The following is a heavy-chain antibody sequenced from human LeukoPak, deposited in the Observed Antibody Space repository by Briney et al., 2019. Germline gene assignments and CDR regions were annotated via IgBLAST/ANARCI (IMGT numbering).Heavy chain of an antibody. Sequence: ASVKVSCKASGYTFTGYYMHWVRQAPGQGLEWMGWINPNSGGTNYAQKFQGRVTMTRDTSISTAYMELSRLRSDDTAVYYCARFSYYDILTGYYDYWGQGTLVTVSS. V-gene: IGHV1-2*02. CDR2: INPNSGGT. D-gene: IGHD3-9*01. CDR3: ARFSYYDILTGYYDY. CDR1: GYTFTGYY. J-gene: IGHJ4*02.